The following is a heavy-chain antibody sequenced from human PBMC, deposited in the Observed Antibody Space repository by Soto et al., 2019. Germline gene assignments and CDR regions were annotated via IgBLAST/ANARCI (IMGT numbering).Heavy chain of an antibody. CDR1: GGSISSGGYY. CDR3: ARVSGYYPNWFDP. D-gene: IGHD3-22*01. Sequence: SETLSLTCSVSGGSISSGGYYWSWIRQHPGKGLEWIGYIYYSGSTYYNPSLKSRVTISVDTSKNQFSLKLSSVTAADTAVYYCARVSGYYPNWFDPWGQGTLVTVSS. J-gene: IGHJ5*02. V-gene: IGHV4-31*03. CDR2: IYYSGST.